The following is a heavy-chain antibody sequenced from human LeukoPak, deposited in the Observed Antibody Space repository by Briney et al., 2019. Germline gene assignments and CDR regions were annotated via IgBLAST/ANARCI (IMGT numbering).Heavy chain of an antibody. Sequence: PGGSLRLSCAASGFTFSSYAMSWVRQAPGKGLEWVSAISGSDGSTYYADSVKGRFTISRDNSKSTLYLQMNSLRAEDTAVYYCATLGGWHDDWGQGTLVTVSS. J-gene: IGHJ4*02. CDR1: GFTFSSYA. CDR2: ISGSDGST. D-gene: IGHD6-19*01. V-gene: IGHV3-23*01. CDR3: ATLGGWHDD.